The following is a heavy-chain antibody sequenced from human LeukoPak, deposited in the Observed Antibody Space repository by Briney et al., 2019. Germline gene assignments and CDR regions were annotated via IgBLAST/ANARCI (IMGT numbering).Heavy chain of an antibody. CDR3: ARVDDRGHYYDSSGPRKLFDY. D-gene: IGHD3-22*01. CDR1: GGTFSSYA. J-gene: IGHJ4*02. V-gene: IGHV1-69*13. Sequence: SVKVSCKASGGTFSSYAISWVRQAPGQGLEWMGGIIPIFGTANYAQKFQGRVTITADESTSTAYMELSSLRSEDTAVYYCARVDDRGHYYDSSGPRKLFDYWGQGTLVTVSS. CDR2: IIPIFGTA.